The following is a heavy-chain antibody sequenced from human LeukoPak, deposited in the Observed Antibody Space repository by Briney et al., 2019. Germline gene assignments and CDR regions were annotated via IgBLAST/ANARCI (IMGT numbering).Heavy chain of an antibody. V-gene: IGHV3-48*04. D-gene: IGHD1-26*01. CDR3: ARDGVSGSHFDY. J-gene: IGHJ4*02. CDR1: GFTLSSYA. Sequence: GGSLRLSCAASGFTLSSYAMNWVRQAPGKGLEWVSYISSSGSTIYYADSVKGRFTISRDNAKNSLYLQMNSLRAEDTAVYYCARDGVSGSHFDYWGQGTLVTVSS. CDR2: ISSSGSTI.